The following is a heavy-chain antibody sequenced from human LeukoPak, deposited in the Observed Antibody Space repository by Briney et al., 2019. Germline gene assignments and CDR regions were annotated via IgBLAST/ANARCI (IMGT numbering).Heavy chain of an antibody. V-gene: IGHV3-30*18. CDR1: GFTFSSYG. J-gene: IGHJ4*02. D-gene: IGHD3-10*01. CDR2: ISYDGSNK. CDR3: AKSLGLPSVTNHSGDY. Sequence: PGGSLRLSCAASGFTFSSYGMHWVRQAPGKGLEWVAVISYDGSNKYYADSVKGRFTISRDNSKNTLYLQMNSLRAEDTAVYYCAKSLGLPSVTNHSGDYWGQGTLVTVSS.